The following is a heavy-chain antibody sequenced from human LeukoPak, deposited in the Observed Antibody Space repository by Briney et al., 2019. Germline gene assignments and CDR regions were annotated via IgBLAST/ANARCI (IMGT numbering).Heavy chain of an antibody. CDR3: ARGRGMDV. D-gene: IGHD3-10*01. Sequence: SETLSLTCTVSGGSISSSNYYWGWIRQPPGRGLEWIGSIYYSGSTYYNPSLKSRVTISLDTSKNQFSLKLNSVTAADTAVYYCARGRGMDVWGKGTTVTISS. CDR2: IYYSGST. V-gene: IGHV4-39*07. J-gene: IGHJ6*04. CDR1: GGSISSSNYY.